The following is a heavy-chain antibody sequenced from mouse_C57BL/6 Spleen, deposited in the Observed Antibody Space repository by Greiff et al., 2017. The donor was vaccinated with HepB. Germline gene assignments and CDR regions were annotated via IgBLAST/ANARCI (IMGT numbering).Heavy chain of an antibody. D-gene: IGHD4-1*01. CDR2: IWSGGST. CDR1: GFSLTSYG. V-gene: IGHV2-2*01. CDR3: ARNCNWDWGFDY. J-gene: IGHJ2*01. Sequence: QVQLKQSGPGLVQPSQSLSITCTVSGFSLTSYGVHWVRQSPGKGLEWLGVIWSGGSTDYNAAFISRLSISKANSKSQAFFKMNSLQADDTAIYYCARNCNWDWGFDYWGQGTTLTVSS.